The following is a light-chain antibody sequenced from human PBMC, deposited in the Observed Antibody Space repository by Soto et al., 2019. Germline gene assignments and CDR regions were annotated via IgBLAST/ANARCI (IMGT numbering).Light chain of an antibody. V-gene: IGKV3-20*01. CDR3: QQYGTSPCT. Sequence: EIMLTQYPPHLSLSRGERAALSSSASQSVSTYLAWYQQRPGQAPRLLIYAASSRATGIPDRFSGSGSGTDFTLTISRLDPEDFAVYYCQQYGTSPCTFGQGTRLEIK. CDR2: AAS. J-gene: IGKJ5*01. CDR1: QSVSTY.